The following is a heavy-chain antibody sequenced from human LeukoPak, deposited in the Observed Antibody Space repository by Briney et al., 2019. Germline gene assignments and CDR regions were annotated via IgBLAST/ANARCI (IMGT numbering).Heavy chain of an antibody. D-gene: IGHD1-20*01. J-gene: IGHJ3*02. CDR3: ARGFLTSDAFDI. V-gene: IGHV4-4*09. Sequence: SETLSLTCTVSGGSLRSYYWTWIRQPPGKGLEWIGNIHNSGSTNHNPSLKSRVTISVDTSKNQFSLKLSSVTAADTAVYYCARGFLTSDAFDIWGQGTMVTVSS. CDR2: IHNSGST. CDR1: GGSLRSYY.